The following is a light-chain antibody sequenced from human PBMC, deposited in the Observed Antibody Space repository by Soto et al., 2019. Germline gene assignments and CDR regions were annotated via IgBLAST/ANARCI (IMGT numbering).Light chain of an antibody. CDR1: QGISSF. Sequence: IKLTQSPSSLSASVGDRDTITCRASQGISSFLVWYQQKPGKAPKNLIYAATTLQSGVPSRFSGSGSGTDFTLTISSLQPEDSATYYCQQLNSFPLTFGGGTKVDIK. CDR3: QQLNSFPLT. CDR2: AAT. V-gene: IGKV1-9*01. J-gene: IGKJ4*01.